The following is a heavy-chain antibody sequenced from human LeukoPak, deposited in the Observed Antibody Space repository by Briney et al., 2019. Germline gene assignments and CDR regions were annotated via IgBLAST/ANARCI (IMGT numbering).Heavy chain of an antibody. V-gene: IGHV3-21*04. CDR3: ARGDEYTTSP. CDR2: ISSGSDHI. CDR1: GFTFSSHS. Sequence: AGGSLRLSCVASGFTFSSHSMNWVRQAPGKGLEWVASISSGSDHIYYADSVKGRFTLSRDNAKNSLYLHMNSLRAEDTAVYYCARGDEYTTSPWGQGTLVTVSS. D-gene: IGHD2-2*02. J-gene: IGHJ4*02.